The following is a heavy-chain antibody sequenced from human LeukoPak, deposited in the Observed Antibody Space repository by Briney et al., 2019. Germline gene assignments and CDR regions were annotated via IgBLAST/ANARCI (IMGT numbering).Heavy chain of an antibody. CDR1: GYTFTGYY. V-gene: IGHV1-2*02. CDR2: INPNRGGT. Sequence: ASVKVSCKASGYTFTGYYMHWVRQAPGQGLEWMGWINPNRGGTNYAQKFQGRVTMTRDTSISTDYMELSRLRSDDTAVYYCARVLKYQLLYHYWGQGTLVTVSS. J-gene: IGHJ4*02. D-gene: IGHD2-2*02. CDR3: ARVLKYQLLYHY.